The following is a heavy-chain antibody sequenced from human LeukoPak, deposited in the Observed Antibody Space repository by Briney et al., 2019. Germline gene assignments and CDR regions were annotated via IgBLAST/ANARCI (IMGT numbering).Heavy chain of an antibody. Sequence: GGSLRLSCAASGFTFSSYGMHWVRQAPGKGLEWVAFIRYDGSNKYYAHSVKGRFTISRDNSKNTLYLQMNSLRPEDTAVYYCAKDAGHDYDDAYYWGQGTLVTVSS. J-gene: IGHJ4*02. CDR3: AKDAGHDYDDAYY. CDR2: IRYDGSNK. CDR1: GFTFSSYG. D-gene: IGHD4-17*01. V-gene: IGHV3-30*02.